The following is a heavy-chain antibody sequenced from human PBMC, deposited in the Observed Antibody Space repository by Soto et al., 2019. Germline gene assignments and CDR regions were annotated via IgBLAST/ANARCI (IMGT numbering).Heavy chain of an antibody. CDR1: GFTFSSYG. CDR2: IRYDGSNK. Sequence: LRLSCASSGFTFSSYGMHWVRQAPRKGLQGVAGIRYDGSNKYNADSVKGRFTISRDNSKNTLYLQMNSLRAEDTAGYSCAKDHESIHSGYDSQGFDPWGQGTLVTVSP. D-gene: IGHD5-12*01. V-gene: IGHV3-33*06. J-gene: IGHJ5*02. CDR3: AKDHESIHSGYDSQGFDP.